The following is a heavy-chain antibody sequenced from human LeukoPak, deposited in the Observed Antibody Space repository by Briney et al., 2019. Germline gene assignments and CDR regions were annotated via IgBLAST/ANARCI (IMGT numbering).Heavy chain of an antibody. Sequence: PGRSLRLSCAASGFTFDDFAMHWVRQAPGKGLEWVSGINWNSGTIAYAVSVKGRFTISRDNAKNSLYLQMNSLRADDTSLYYCVQEGEMGQNYYGSGRYYYYMDVWGKGTMVTVSS. CDR2: INWNSGTI. CDR3: VQEGEMGQNYYGSGRYYYYMDV. V-gene: IGHV3-9*01. CDR1: GFTFDDFA. J-gene: IGHJ6*03. D-gene: IGHD3-10*01.